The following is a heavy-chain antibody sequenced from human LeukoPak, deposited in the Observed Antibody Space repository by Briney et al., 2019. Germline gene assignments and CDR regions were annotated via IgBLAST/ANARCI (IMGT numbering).Heavy chain of an antibody. CDR1: GGSISSSSYY. Sequence: SETLSLTGTVSGGSISSSSYYWGWIRQPPGKGLEWIGSIYYSGSTYYNPSLKSRVTISVDTSKNQFSLKLSSVTAADTAVYYCARGGSRDAFDIWGQGTMVTVSS. V-gene: IGHV4-39*01. D-gene: IGHD5-12*01. CDR2: IYYSGST. CDR3: ARGGSRDAFDI. J-gene: IGHJ3*02.